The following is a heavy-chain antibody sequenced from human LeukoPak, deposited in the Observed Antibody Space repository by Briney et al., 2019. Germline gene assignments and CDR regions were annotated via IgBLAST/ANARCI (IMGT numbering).Heavy chain of an antibody. V-gene: IGHV3-33*01. CDR3: ARLTGSYLDY. Sequence: GGSLRLSCAASGFTFSSNGMHWVRQAPGQGLEWVALIWYDGSKKYYADSVKGRFTISRDNSKNMLYLQMNSLRAEDTAVYYCARLTGSYLDYWGQGTVVTVSS. D-gene: IGHD7-27*01. CDR1: GFTFSSNG. CDR2: IWYDGSKK. J-gene: IGHJ4*02.